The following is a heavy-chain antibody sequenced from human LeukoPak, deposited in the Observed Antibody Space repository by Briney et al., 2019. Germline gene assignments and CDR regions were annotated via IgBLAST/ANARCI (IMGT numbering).Heavy chain of an antibody. V-gene: IGHV1-69*13. CDR2: IIPIFGTA. J-gene: IGHJ4*02. CDR3: ARDHDYYGSGSYYLRRFDY. D-gene: IGHD3-10*01. CDR1: GGTFSSYA. Sequence: SVKVSCKASGGTFSSYAISWVRQAPGQGLEWMGGIIPIFGTANYAQKFQGRVTITADESTSTAYMELRSLRSDGTAVYYCARDHDYYGSGSYYLRRFDYWGQGTLVTVSS.